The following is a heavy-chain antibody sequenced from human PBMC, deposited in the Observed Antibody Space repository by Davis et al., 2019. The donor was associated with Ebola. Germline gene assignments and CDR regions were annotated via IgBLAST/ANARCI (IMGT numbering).Heavy chain of an antibody. Sequence: MPSETLSLTCAVSGGSFSGYYWSWIRQPPGKGLEWIGEINHSGSTNYNSSLKSRVTLSVDTSKNQFSLKLSSVTAADTAVYYCARGKGGQRGWFDPWGQGTLVTVSS. J-gene: IGHJ5*02. CDR3: ARGKGGQRGWFDP. D-gene: IGHD2-2*01. CDR1: GGSFSGYY. CDR2: INHSGST. V-gene: IGHV4-34*01.